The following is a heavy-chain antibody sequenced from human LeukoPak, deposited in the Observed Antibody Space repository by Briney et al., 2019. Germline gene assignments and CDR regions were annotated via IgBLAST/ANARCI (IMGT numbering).Heavy chain of an antibody. V-gene: IGHV1-69*06. CDR2: IIPIFGTA. J-gene: IGHJ6*04. Sequence: ASVKVSCKASGGTFSRYAISWVRQAPGQGLEWMGGIIPIFGTANYAQKFQGRVTITADKSTSTAYMELSSLRSEDTAVYYCARSSTSCYVYYYYYGMDVWGKGTTVTVSS. CDR1: GGTFSRYA. CDR3: ARSSTSCYVYYYYYGMDV. D-gene: IGHD2-2*01.